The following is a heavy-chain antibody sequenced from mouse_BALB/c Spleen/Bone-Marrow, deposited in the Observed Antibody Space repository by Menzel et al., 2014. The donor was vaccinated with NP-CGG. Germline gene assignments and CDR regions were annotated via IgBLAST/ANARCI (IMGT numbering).Heavy chain of an antibody. D-gene: IGHD4-1*01. V-gene: IGHV14-3*02. J-gene: IGHJ4*01. Sequence: EVQVVESGAELVKPGASVKLSCTASGFNIKDTYMHWVKQRPEQVLEWIGRIDPANGITKFDPYFQGKATITADTSANTAYLQLSSLTSEDTAVYYCARWEYYAMDYWGQGTSVTVSS. CDR2: IDPANGIT. CDR3: ARWEYYAMDY. CDR1: GFNIKDTY.